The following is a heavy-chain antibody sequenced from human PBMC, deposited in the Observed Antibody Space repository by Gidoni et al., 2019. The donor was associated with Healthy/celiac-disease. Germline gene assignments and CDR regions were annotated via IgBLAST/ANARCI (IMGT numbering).Heavy chain of an antibody. CDR3: ADSWRGGPSYYYGMDV. CDR1: GCTFSSYT. V-gene: IGHV1-69*02. CDR2: IIPILGIA. Sequence: HVPLVQSGAEVKKPGSSVTVSCKASGCTFSSYTISWVRQAPGQGLEWMGRIIPILGIANYAQKFQGRVTITADKSTSTAYMELSSLRSEDTAVYYCADSWRGGPSYYYGMDVWGKGTTVTVSS. D-gene: IGHD3-16*01. J-gene: IGHJ6*04.